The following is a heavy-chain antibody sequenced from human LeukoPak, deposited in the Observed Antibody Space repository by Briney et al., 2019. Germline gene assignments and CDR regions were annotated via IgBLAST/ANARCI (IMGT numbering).Heavy chain of an antibody. CDR2: IKQDGSEK. J-gene: IGHJ4*02. Sequence: ASVKVSCKASGGTFSSYAISWVRQAPGKGLEWVANIKQDGSEKYYVDSVKGRFTISRDNAKNSLYLQMNSLRAEDTAVYYCARDFYYGSGSYSDYWGQGTLVTVSS. V-gene: IGHV3-7*01. CDR3: ARDFYYGSGSYSDY. D-gene: IGHD3-10*01. CDR1: GGTFSSYA.